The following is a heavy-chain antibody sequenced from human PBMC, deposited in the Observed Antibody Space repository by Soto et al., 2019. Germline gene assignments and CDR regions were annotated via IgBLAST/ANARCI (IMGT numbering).Heavy chain of an antibody. V-gene: IGHV3-48*01. J-gene: IGHJ6*02. CDR1: GFTFSTYS. D-gene: IGHD3-10*01. CDR3: AREVYYGSGSYYSYYGMDV. CDR2: ISSSSSTI. Sequence: LRLSCAASGFTFSTYSMNWVRQAPGKGLEWVSYISSSSSTIFYTDSVKGRFTVSRDNAKNSLYLQMNSLRSEDTAVYYCAREVYYGSGSYYSYYGMDVWGPGTTVTVSS.